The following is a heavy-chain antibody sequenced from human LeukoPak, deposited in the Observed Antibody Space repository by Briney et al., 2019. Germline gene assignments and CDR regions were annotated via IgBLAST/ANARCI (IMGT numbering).Heavy chain of an antibody. CDR3: ASPFDY. CDR2: ISSSSSTI. Sequence: GGSLRLSCAASGFTFSTYSMNWVRQAPGKGLEWVSYISSSSSTIYYADSVKGRFTISRDNAKNSLYLQMNSLRAEDTAVYYCASPFDYWGQGTLVTVSS. J-gene: IGHJ4*02. CDR1: GFTFSTYS. V-gene: IGHV3-48*04.